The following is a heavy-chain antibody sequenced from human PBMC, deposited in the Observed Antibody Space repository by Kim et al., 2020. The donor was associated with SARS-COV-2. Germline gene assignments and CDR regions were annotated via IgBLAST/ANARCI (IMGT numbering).Heavy chain of an antibody. J-gene: IGHJ4*02. CDR1: GFTFSSYW. CDR2: IKEDGSEK. CDR3: VRGRGAATGY. D-gene: IGHD2-15*01. V-gene: IGHV3-7*01. Sequence: GGSLRLSCAASGFTFSSYWMSWVRQAPGKGLEWVANIKEDGSEKYYVDSVKGRFTISRDSAKNSLYLQMNSLRVEDTAVYYCVRGRGAATGYWGQGTLVTVSS.